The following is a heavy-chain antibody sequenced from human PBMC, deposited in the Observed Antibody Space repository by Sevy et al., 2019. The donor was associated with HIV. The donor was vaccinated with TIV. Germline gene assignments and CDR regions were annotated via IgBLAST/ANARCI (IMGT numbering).Heavy chain of an antibody. CDR2: LIGGGSRT. CDR1: GFPFSNFA. Sequence: GGSLRLSCAASGFPFSNFAMSWVRQAPGKGLEWVSTLIGGGSRTYYADSVTGRFIISRDNSRNTLYLQMNSLRVEDTAIYYCAKRRVQSGLSGGGANYGMDVCGRGTTVTVSS. D-gene: IGHD2-8*02. J-gene: IGHJ6*02. V-gene: IGHV3-23*01. CDR3: AKRRVQSGLSGGGANYGMDV.